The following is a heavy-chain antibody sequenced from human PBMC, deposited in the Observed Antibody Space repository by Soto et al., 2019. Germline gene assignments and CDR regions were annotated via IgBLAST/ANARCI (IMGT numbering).Heavy chain of an antibody. Sequence: SETLSLTCTVSGDSIRSYYWSWIRQPPGKGLEWIGYIYDSGSTNYNPSLKSRVTISVDTSKSQFSLKLTSATAADTAVYYCARGVGSSPPRYWGRGTLVTVSS. CDR2: IYDSGST. V-gene: IGHV4-59*01. CDR1: GDSIRSYY. D-gene: IGHD1-26*01. J-gene: IGHJ4*02. CDR3: ARGVGSSPPRY.